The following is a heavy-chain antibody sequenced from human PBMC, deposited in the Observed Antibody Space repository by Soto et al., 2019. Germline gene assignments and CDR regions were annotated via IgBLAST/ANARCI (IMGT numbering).Heavy chain of an antibody. CDR1: GFTFSSYS. CDR3: AKDTRSSGKTLGSDY. Sequence: GGSLRLSCAASGFTFSSYSMNWVRQAPGKGLEWVSSISSSSSYIYYADSVKGRFTISRDNAKNTLYLQMNSLRAEDTAVYYCAKDTRSSGKTLGSDYWGQGTLVTVSS. V-gene: IGHV3-21*04. D-gene: IGHD6-19*01. CDR2: ISSSSSYI. J-gene: IGHJ4*02.